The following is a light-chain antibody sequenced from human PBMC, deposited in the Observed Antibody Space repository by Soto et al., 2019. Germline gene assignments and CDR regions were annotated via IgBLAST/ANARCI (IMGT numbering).Light chain of an antibody. CDR2: DVS. J-gene: IGLJ1*01. Sequence: QSVLTQPRSVSGSPGQSVTISCTGTSSDVGGSNYVSWYQQHPGKAPKLMIYDVSKRPSGFPDRFSGSKSGNTASLTISGLQAEDEADYYCCSYAGTFYVFGSGTKLTVL. CDR3: CSYAGTFYV. V-gene: IGLV2-11*01. CDR1: SSDVGGSNY.